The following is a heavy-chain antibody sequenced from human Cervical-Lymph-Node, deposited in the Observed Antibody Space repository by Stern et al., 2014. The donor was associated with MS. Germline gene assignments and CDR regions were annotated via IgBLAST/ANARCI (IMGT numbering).Heavy chain of an antibody. J-gene: IGHJ4*02. CDR2: IYPGDSDT. D-gene: IGHD2-15*01. CDR1: GYNFANYW. V-gene: IGHV5-51*03. CDR3: ARFFSVGTWAGGAFDL. Sequence: EVQLVESGAEVKKPGESLKISCKVSGYNFANYWIAWVRQMPGKGLEWMGIIYPGDSDTRYSPSFQGQVTISADKSISTAYLQWSSLKASDTAFYYCARFFSVGTWAGGAFDLWGQGTLVSVSS.